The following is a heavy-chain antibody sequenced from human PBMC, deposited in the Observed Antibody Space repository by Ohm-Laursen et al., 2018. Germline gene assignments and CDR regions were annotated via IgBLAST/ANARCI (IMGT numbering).Heavy chain of an antibody. J-gene: IGHJ5*02. CDR2: INPDNGHI. CDR3: ARDPQFDP. Sequence: VNLSCTLSGYTFASYGIHWVRQAPGQGLEYMGRINPDNGHIKSAEKFQAKVTMTTDISTNTAYVELRNLTFDDTAMYYCARDPQFDPWGQGTQVTVSS. V-gene: IGHV1-18*01. CDR1: GYTFASYG.